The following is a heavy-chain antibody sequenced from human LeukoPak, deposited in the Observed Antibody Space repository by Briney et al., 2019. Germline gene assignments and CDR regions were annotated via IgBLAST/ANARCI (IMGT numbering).Heavy chain of an antibody. V-gene: IGHV1-46*01. CDR1: GFTFSNYY. D-gene: IGHD4-11*01. J-gene: IGHJ6*03. Sequence: ASMKVSCKASGFTFSNYYMHWVRQAPGQGLEWMGMIDRSGDSTVYAQKFQGRVTMTRDMSTTTVYMELSSLRSEDTAVYYSARGSHDSSKIPTMDVWGGGTTVTVSS. CDR3: ARGSHDSSKIPTMDV. CDR2: IDRSGDST.